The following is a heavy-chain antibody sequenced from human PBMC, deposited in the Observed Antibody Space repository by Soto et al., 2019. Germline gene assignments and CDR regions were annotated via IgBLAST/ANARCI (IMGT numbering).Heavy chain of an antibody. V-gene: IGHV4-59*01. CDR3: AKDGYYYYMDV. Sequence: TLSLTCTVSGVSIIRYYWSWIRQPPGKGLEWIGYIYYSGSTNYNPSLKSRVTISRDNSKNTLYLQMNSLRAEDTAVYYCAKDGYYYYMDVWGKGTTVTVSS. CDR2: IYYSGST. CDR1: GVSIIRYY. J-gene: IGHJ6*03.